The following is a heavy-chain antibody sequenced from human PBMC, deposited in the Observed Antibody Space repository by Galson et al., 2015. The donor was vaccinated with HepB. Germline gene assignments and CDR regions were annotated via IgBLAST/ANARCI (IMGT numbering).Heavy chain of an antibody. CDR1: GFTFTGHW. CDR2: IDQYGNEK. D-gene: IGHD3-3*02. V-gene: IGHV3-7*04. Sequence: SLRLSCAASGFTFTGHWMTWVRLTPGNGLEWVANIDQYGNEKNYVGSVKGRFTISRDNTKNSLILQMNSLRVEDTAMYFCERHHFWHIDYWGQGTPVTVSS. CDR3: ERHHFWHIDY. J-gene: IGHJ4*02.